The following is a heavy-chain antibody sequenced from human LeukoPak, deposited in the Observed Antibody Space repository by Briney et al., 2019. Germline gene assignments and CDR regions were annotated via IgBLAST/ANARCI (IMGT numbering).Heavy chain of an antibody. D-gene: IGHD1-14*01. CDR3: ARGVEPLAANTLAY. CDR1: GFTVITND. J-gene: IGHJ4*02. CDR2: LYSDGNT. V-gene: IGHV3-53*01. Sequence: GGSLRLSCAASGFTVITNDMTWVRQAPGKGLEWVSVLYSDGNTKYADSVQGRFTISRDNSKNTLYLEMNSLSADATAVYYCARGVEPLAANTLAYWGQGTLVTVSS.